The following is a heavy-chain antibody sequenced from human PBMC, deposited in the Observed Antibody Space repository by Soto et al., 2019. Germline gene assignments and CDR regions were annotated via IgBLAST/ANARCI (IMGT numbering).Heavy chain of an antibody. J-gene: IGHJ6*02. V-gene: IGHV3-66*01. CDR2: IYSSGNT. CDR3: ARVDNRDFYGLDV. Sequence: GGSLRLSCAASEVIVSSNYMSWVRQAPGKGLEWVSVIYSSGNTYYADSVKGRFTISRDNSKNTLYLQMSSLRAEDTAVYYCARVDNRDFYGLDVWGQGTTVTVSS. CDR1: EVIVSSNY. D-gene: IGHD3-10*01.